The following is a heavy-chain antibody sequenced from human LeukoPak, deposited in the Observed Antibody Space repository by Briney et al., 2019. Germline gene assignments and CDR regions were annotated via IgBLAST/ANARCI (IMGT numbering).Heavy chain of an antibody. CDR3: ASHYYDSSGYYRELLGY. J-gene: IGHJ4*02. CDR2: IYISGSGST. V-gene: IGHV4-4*07. CDR1: GGSISSYY. Sequence: SETLSLTCTVSGGSISSYYWSWIRQPAGKGLEWIGRIYISGSGSTNYNPSLKSRVTMSVDTSKNQFSLKLSSVTAADTAVYYCASHYYDSSGYYRELLGYWGQGTLVTVSS. D-gene: IGHD3-22*01.